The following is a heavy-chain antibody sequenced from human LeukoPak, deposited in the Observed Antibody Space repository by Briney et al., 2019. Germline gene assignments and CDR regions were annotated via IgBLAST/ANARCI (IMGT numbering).Heavy chain of an antibody. D-gene: IGHD4-11*01. CDR3: ARDPDFSAFDI. J-gene: IGHJ3*02. CDR1: GFIFGDSW. Sequence: PGGSLRLSCTVSGFIFGDSWMAWIRQAPGKGLEWVAIIEKNGSGKNYVDSVKGRFTISRDNAKNSLYLQMNSLRAEDTAVYYCARDPDFSAFDIWGQGTLVTVSS. V-gene: IGHV3-7*03. CDR2: IEKNGSGK.